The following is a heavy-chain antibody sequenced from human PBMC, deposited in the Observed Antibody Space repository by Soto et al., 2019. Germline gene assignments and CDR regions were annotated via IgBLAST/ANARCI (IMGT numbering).Heavy chain of an antibody. V-gene: IGHV3-23*01. J-gene: IGHJ4*02. CDR1: GFSFSSYA. D-gene: IGHD1-7*01. Sequence: PGGSLRLSCSASGFSFSSYAMSWVRQAPGKGPEWVSSITEYGGGAFYAGSVKGRFTISRDKSTDTLHLQMNSLRAEDTAVYYCAKERDDWNYVRFFDYWGQGALVTVSS. CDR3: AKERDDWNYVRFFDY. CDR2: ITEYGGGA.